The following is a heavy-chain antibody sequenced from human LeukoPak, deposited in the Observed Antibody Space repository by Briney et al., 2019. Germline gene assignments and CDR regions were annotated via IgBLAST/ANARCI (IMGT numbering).Heavy chain of an antibody. Sequence: GGSLRLSCAASGFTFSSYGMHWVRHAPGKGLVWVSRINRDGTTTAYADSVKGRFTISRDNAKNTLYLQMNSLRAEDTAVYYRARGLNGDYYWGQGTLVTVSS. V-gene: IGHV3-74*01. J-gene: IGHJ4*02. CDR3: ARGLNGDYY. D-gene: IGHD2-21*02. CDR2: INRDGTTT. CDR1: GFTFSSYG.